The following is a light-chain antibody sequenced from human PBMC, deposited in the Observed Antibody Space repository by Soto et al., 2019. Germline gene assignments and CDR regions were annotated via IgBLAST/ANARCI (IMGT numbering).Light chain of an antibody. J-gene: IGKJ1*01. CDR3: QQYNNWWT. CDR1: QSVSSN. CDR2: GAS. Sequence: DIVMTQSPATLSVSPGESATLSCRASQSVSSNLAWYQRKPGQAPRLLIYGASTRATGIPARFSGSGSGTEFTLTISSLQSEDFAVYYCQQYNNWWTFGQGTKV. V-gene: IGKV3-15*01.